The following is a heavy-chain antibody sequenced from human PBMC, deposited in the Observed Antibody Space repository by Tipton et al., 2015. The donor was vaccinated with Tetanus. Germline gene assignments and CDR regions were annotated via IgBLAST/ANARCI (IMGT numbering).Heavy chain of an antibody. CDR1: GGSFSGSY. Sequence: GLVKPSETLSLTCAVYGGSFSGSYWSWVRQPPGKGLEFIGYILYGASTHYSPSLKSRVTVSADPSKNQFFLKLSSVTAADTAVYYCARTTRRWLHPDTWGQGTLVTVSS. D-gene: IGHD5-24*01. V-gene: IGHV4-59*01. CDR2: ILYGAST. J-gene: IGHJ5*02. CDR3: ARTTRRWLHPDT.